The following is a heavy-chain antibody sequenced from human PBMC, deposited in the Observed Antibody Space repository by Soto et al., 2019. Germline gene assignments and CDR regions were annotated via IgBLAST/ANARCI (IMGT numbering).Heavy chain of an antibody. CDR2: ISSSSSYI. D-gene: IGHD1-7*01. CDR1: GFTFSSYS. J-gene: IGHJ3*02. Sequence: EVQLVESGGGLVKPGGSLRLSCAASGFTFSSYSMNWVRQAPGKGLEWVSSISSSSSYIYYADSVKGRFTISRDNAKNSLYLQMNSLRAEDKAVYYCARVVTGTPDAFDIWGKGTMVTVSS. V-gene: IGHV3-21*01. CDR3: ARVVTGTPDAFDI.